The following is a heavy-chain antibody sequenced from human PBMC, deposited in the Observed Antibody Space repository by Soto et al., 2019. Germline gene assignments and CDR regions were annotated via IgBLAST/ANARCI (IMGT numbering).Heavy chain of an antibody. CDR2: IYYSGST. Sequence: PSETLSLTCTVSGGSISSYSWRWIRQPPGKGLEWIGYIYYSGSTNYNPSLKSRVTISVDTSKNQFSLKLSSVTAADTAVYYCARTGLDYYDSSGYPYYFDYWGQGTLVTVSS. CDR1: GGSISSYS. CDR3: ARTGLDYYDSSGYPYYFDY. V-gene: IGHV4-59*01. D-gene: IGHD3-22*01. J-gene: IGHJ4*02.